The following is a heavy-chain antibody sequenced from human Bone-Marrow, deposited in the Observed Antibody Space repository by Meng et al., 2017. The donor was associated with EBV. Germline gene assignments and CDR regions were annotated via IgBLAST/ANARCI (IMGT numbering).Heavy chain of an antibody. J-gene: IGHJ5*02. CDR2: ISSSSNYI. V-gene: IGHV3-21*01. D-gene: IGHD2-2*01. CDR3: AREGYCSSTSCYVVFYGSGSMGGWFDP. Sequence: EVQLVESGGGLVKPGGSVRLSWAASGVTFSSYRMNWVRQAPGKGLEWVSSISSSSNYIYYADSVKGRFTISRDNAKNSLYLQMNSLRAEDTAVYYCAREGYCSSTSCYVVFYGSGSMGGWFDPWGQGTLGTVSS. CDR1: GVTFSSYR.